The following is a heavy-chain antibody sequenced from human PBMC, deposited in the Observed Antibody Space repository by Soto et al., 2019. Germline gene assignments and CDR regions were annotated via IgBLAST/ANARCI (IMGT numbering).Heavy chain of an antibody. J-gene: IGHJ4*02. V-gene: IGHV3-23*01. D-gene: IGHD6-13*01. Sequence: GGSLRLSCAGSGFTFSNFAMGWVRQAPGKGPEWVSSVSGGGSASFSADSVRGRFSVSRDNSKNTLFLQMNTLRVEDTAVYYCEKTRQAAVVTDFFDLWGQGTQVTVSS. CDR2: VSGGGSAS. CDR1: GFTFSNFA. CDR3: EKTRQAAVVTDFFDL.